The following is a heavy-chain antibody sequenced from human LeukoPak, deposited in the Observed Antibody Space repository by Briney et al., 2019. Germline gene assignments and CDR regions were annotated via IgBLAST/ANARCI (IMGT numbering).Heavy chain of an antibody. CDR2: IYSGGST. Sequence: GGSLRLSCAATGFTVSSNHMNWVRQAPGKGLEWVSVIYSGGSTYYADSVKGRFTISRHNSKNTLYLQMNSLRAEDTAVYYCARDQSSGGVDYWGQGTLVTVSS. D-gene: IGHD3-10*01. CDR1: GFTVSSNH. CDR3: ARDQSSGGVDY. V-gene: IGHV3-53*04. J-gene: IGHJ4*02.